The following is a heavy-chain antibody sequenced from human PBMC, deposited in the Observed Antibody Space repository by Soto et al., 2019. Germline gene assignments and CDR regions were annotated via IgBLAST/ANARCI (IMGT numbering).Heavy chain of an antibody. CDR2: INHSGST. CDR3: ARVSVARQKYGMDV. D-gene: IGHD6-19*01. CDR1: GGSFSGYY. V-gene: IGHV4-34*01. J-gene: IGHJ6*02. Sequence: QVQLQQWGAGLLKPSETLSLTCAVYGGSFSGYYWSWIRQPPGKGLEWSGEINHSGSTNYNPSLKSRVTISVDTSKHQFSLKLISVTAANTAVYYCARVSVARQKYGMDVWGQGTTVTVSS.